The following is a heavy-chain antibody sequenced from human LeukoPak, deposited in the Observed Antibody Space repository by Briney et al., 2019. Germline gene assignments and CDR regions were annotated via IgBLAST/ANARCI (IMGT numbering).Heavy chain of an antibody. J-gene: IGHJ4*02. CDR2: IYPGDSDT. D-gene: IGHD2-15*01. CDR1: GYSFTSYW. V-gene: IGHV5-51*01. Sequence: GESLKISCKGSGYSFTSYWIGWVRQMPGKGLEWMGIIYPGDSDTRYSPSFQGQVTISADKSISTAYLQWSSLKASDTAMYYCARRGGVVAAPYYFDYWGQGTLVTVSS. CDR3: ARRGGVVAAPYYFDY.